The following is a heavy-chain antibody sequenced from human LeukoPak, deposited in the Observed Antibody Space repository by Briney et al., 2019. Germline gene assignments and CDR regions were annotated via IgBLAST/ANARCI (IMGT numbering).Heavy chain of an antibody. J-gene: IGHJ5*02. Sequence: PGGSPRLSCAASGFTFSSYAMHWVRQAPGKGLEWVAVISYDGSNKYYADSVKGRFTISRDNSKNTLYLQMNSLRAEDTAVYYCARDRGYCSSTSCHNWFDPWGQGTLVTVSS. CDR2: ISYDGSNK. CDR1: GFTFSSYA. D-gene: IGHD2-2*01. CDR3: ARDRGYCSSTSCHNWFDP. V-gene: IGHV3-30*01.